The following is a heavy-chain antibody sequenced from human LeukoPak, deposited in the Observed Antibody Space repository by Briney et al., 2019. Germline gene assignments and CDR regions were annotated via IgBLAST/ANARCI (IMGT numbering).Heavy chain of an antibody. V-gene: IGHV1-18*01. CDR2: ISAYNGHT. J-gene: IGHJ3*02. Sequence: ASVKVSCKASGYTFTSYGISWVRLAPGQGLEWMGWISAYNGHTNYAQKLQGRVTMTTDTSTSTACMELRSLRSDDTAVYYCARGGRWELPRPYAFDIWGQGTMTVSS. CDR1: GYTFTSYG. D-gene: IGHD1-26*01. CDR3: ARGGRWELPRPYAFDI.